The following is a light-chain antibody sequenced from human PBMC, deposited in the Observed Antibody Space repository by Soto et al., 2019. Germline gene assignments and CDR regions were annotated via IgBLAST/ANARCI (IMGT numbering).Light chain of an antibody. V-gene: IGLV2-14*01. CDR3: SSYSSSSTLVV. J-gene: IGLJ2*01. CDR2: VVT. CDR1: SSDVGGYNS. Sequence: QSALTQPRSVSGSPGQSVTISCTGTSSDVGGYNSVSWYQQRPGKAPKLMIYVVTNRPSGVSNRFSGSKSGNTASLTISGLQAEDEADYYCSSYSSSSTLVVFGGGTKVTVL.